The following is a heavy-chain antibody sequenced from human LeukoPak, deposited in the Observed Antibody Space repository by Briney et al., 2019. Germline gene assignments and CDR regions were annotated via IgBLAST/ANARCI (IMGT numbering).Heavy chain of an antibody. CDR3: ARARYFDY. CDR1: GFTFSSYW. Sequence: GGSLRLSCVGSGFTFSSYWMSWVRQAPGKGLEWVANIKQDGSEKYYVDSVKGRFTISRDNAKNSLYLQMNSLRAEDTAVYYCARARYFDYWGQGTLVTVSS. J-gene: IGHJ4*02. V-gene: IGHV3-7*02. CDR2: IKQDGSEK.